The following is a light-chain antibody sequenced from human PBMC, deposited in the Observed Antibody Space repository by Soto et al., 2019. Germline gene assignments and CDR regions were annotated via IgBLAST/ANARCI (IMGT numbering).Light chain of an antibody. V-gene: IGKV3-20*01. CDR3: QQFGSWT. J-gene: IGKJ1*01. CDR1: QSISSNY. Sequence: EIVLTQSPGALSLSPGERATLSCRASQSISSNYLAWYQQKPGQAPRLLIYGASSRATGIPDRFSGSGYGTDFTLNISSLEPEDSTIYYCQQFGSWTFGQGTKVEIK. CDR2: GAS.